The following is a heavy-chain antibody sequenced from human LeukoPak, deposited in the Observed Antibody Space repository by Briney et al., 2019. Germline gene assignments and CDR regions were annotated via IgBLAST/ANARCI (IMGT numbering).Heavy chain of an antibody. D-gene: IGHD3-10*01. Sequence: SETLSLTCTVSGGSISSYYWSWIRQPPGKGLEWIGYIHYSGSTNYNPSLKSRVTISVDTSKNQFSLKLSSVTAADTAVYYCARDYRHYYGSGSQEYYFDYWGQGTLVTVSS. J-gene: IGHJ4*02. V-gene: IGHV4-59*01. CDR1: GGSISSYY. CDR3: ARDYRHYYGSGSQEYYFDY. CDR2: IHYSGST.